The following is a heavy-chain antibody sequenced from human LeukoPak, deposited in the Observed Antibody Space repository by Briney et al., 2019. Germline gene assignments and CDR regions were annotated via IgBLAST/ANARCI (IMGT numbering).Heavy chain of an antibody. V-gene: IGHV4-4*07. Sequence: SETLSLTCIVSGGSISSYYWSWIRQPAGKGLEWIGRIYSSGNTNYNPSLKSRVTILVDKSKNQFSLKLSSVTAADTAVYYCARSGPIAVAGVDYWGRGTLVTVSS. CDR1: GGSISSYY. J-gene: IGHJ4*02. CDR3: ARSGPIAVAGVDY. CDR2: IYSSGNT. D-gene: IGHD6-19*01.